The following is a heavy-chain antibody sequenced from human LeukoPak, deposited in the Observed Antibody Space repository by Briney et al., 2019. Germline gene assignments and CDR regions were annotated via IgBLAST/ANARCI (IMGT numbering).Heavy chain of an antibody. J-gene: IGHJ5*02. CDR2: TTFSGGT. V-gene: IGHV4-59*01. D-gene: IGHD2-8*01. CDR1: CASISSSN. CDR3: ARDSVYATNWYDP. Sequence: SPTLSLTRPVSCASISSSNWNCIRHAPGKGREWIGYTTFSGGTNYHPSLGSRVTISLDMSKNQFSLKLTSVTAADTAIYCCARDSVYATNWYDPWGQGTLVTVSS.